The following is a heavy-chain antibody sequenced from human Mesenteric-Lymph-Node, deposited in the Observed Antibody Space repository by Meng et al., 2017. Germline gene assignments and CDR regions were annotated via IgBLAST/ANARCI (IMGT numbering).Heavy chain of an antibody. Sequence: QVQLQGSGPGLVKPSETLSLTCAVSGGSISSVYWWTWVRQSPGKGLEWIGEIYHSGSTNYNPSLRSRVTISVDKSKNQFSLKLTSVTAADTAVYYCTTLYGDSISWGQGTLVTVSS. J-gene: IGHJ4*02. CDR1: GGSISSVYW. CDR3: TTLYGDSIS. V-gene: IGHV4-4*02. D-gene: IGHD4-17*01. CDR2: IYHSGST.